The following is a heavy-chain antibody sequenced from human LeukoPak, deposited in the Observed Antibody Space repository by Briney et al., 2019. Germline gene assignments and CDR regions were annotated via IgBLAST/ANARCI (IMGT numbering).Heavy chain of an antibody. D-gene: IGHD6-19*01. CDR2: ISGSGGST. Sequence: GGSLRLSCAASGFTFSSYAMSWVRQAPGKGLEWVSAISGSGGSTYYADSVKGRFTISRDNAKNSLYLQMNSLRAEDTAVYYCARESTYSSGWYYFDYWGQGTLVTVSS. J-gene: IGHJ4*02. CDR1: GFTFSSYA. V-gene: IGHV3-23*01. CDR3: ARESTYSSGWYYFDY.